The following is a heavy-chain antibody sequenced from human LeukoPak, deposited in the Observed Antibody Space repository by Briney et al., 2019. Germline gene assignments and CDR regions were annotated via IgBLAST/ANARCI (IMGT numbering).Heavy chain of an antibody. J-gene: IGHJ4*02. Sequence: GGSLRLSCAASGFTFSSYEMNWVRQAPGKGLEWVSYISSSGSTIYYADSVKGRFTISRDNAKNSLYLQMNSLRAEDTAVYYCAVLAGGAYFDYWGQGTLVTVSS. CDR3: AVLAGGAYFDY. V-gene: IGHV3-48*03. CDR2: ISSSGSTI. CDR1: GFTFSSYE. D-gene: IGHD1-26*01.